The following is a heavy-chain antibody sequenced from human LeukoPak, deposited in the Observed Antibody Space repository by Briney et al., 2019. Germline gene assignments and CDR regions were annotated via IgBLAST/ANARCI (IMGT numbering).Heavy chain of an antibody. CDR2: IIPILCTA. Sequence: SVKVSCKASGGTFSSYAISWVRQAPGQGLEWMGRIIPILCTANYAQKFQGRVTITTDESTNTAYMELSSLRSEDTAVYYCASLGYYDSSGYGYWGQGTLVTVSS. J-gene: IGHJ4*02. V-gene: IGHV1-69*05. D-gene: IGHD3-22*01. CDR1: GGTFSSYA. CDR3: ASLGYYDSSGYGY.